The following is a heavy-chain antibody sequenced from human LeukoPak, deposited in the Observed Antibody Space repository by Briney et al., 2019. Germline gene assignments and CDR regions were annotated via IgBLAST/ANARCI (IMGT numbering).Heavy chain of an antibody. CDR2: IWYDGGNK. V-gene: IGHV3-33*01. D-gene: IGHD5-12*01. CDR1: GFSFSSYA. J-gene: IGHJ4*02. CDR3: ARNENSGWGYFDY. Sequence: GGSLRLSCAASGFSFSSYAVHWVRQAPGKGLEWVAVIWYDGGNKYYADSLKGRFTISRDNSKDTLYLRMNSLRAEDTAVYYCARNENSGWGYFDYWGQGTLVTVSS.